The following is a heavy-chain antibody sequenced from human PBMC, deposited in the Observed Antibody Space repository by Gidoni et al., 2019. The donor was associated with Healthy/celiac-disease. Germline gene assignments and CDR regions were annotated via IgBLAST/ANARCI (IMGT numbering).Heavy chain of an antibody. CDR2: ISWNSGSI. Sequence: EVQLVESGGGLVQPGRSLRLSCAASGFTFDDYAMHWVRQAPGKGLEWGSGISWNSGSIGYADSVKGRFTISRDNAKNSLYLQMNSLRAEDTALYYCARNQRVTDPFDYWGQGTLVTVSS. D-gene: IGHD4-4*01. V-gene: IGHV3-9*01. CDR3: ARNQRVTDPFDY. J-gene: IGHJ4*02. CDR1: GFTFDDYA.